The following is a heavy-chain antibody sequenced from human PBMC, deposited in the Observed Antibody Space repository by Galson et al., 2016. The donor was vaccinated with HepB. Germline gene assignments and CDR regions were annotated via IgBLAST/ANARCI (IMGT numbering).Heavy chain of an antibody. D-gene: IGHD5-12*01. CDR3: ARDEVEVVPTTAGEFYYNYGMDV. V-gene: IGHV1-18*04. J-gene: IGHJ6*02. CDR1: GFSFTNHG. CDR2: ISGHTGST. Sequence: SVKVSCKASGFSFTNHGFSWVRQAPGQGLEWMGWISGHTGSTKYEEKLQGRVTMTTDTSTSTAYMELRSLRSDDTAVYYCARDEVEVVPTTAGEFYYNYGMDVWGQGTTVTVSS.